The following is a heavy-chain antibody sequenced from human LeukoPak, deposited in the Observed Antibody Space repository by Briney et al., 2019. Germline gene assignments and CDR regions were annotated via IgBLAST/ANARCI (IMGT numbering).Heavy chain of an antibody. J-gene: IGHJ4*02. Sequence: ASVKVSCKASGYTFTSYYMHWVRQGPGQGLEWMGIINPSGGSTSYAQKFQGRVTMTRDTSTSTVYMELSSLRSEDTAVYYCARVRITVVVTPHVDYWGQGTLVTVSS. CDR3: ARVRITVVVTPHVDY. D-gene: IGHD2-21*02. V-gene: IGHV1-46*01. CDR2: INPSGGST. CDR1: GYTFTSYY.